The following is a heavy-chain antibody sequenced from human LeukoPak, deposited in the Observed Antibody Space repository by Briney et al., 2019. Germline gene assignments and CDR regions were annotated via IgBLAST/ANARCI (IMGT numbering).Heavy chain of an antibody. CDR1: GFTFSSYA. V-gene: IGHV3-30-3*01. D-gene: IGHD3-22*01. CDR2: ISYDGSNK. CDR3: AREGYYDSSGYSPHNWFDP. Sequence: PGRSLRLSCAASGFTFSSYAMHWVRQAPGKGLEWVAVISYDGSNKYYADSVKGRFTISRDNAKNSLYLQMNSLRAEDTAVYYCAREGYYDSSGYSPHNWFDPWGQGTLVTVSS. J-gene: IGHJ5*02.